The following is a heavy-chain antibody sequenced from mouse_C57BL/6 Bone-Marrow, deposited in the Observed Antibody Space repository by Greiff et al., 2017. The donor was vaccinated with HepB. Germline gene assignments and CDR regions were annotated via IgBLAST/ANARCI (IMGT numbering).Heavy chain of an antibody. D-gene: IGHD1-1*01. CDR3: AREGYYGY. Sequence: QVQLQQPGAELVRPGTSVKLSCKASGYTFTSYWMHWVKQRPGQGLEWIGVIDPSDSYTNYNQKFKGKATFTVDTSSSTAYMQLSSLTSEDSAVYYCAREGYYGYWGQGTTLTVSS. J-gene: IGHJ2*01. CDR2: IDPSDSYT. CDR1: GYTFTSYW. V-gene: IGHV1-59*01.